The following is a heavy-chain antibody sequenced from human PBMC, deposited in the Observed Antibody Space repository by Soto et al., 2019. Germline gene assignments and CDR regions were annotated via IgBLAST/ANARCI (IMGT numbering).Heavy chain of an antibody. CDR2: IYSSGST. Sequence: SETVSLTCTVSGGSISSGGYYWSWIRQHPGKGLEWIGYIYSSGSTNYNPSLKSRVTISVDTSKNQFSLKLSSVTDADTAVYYCARASPGIVGATTVDYGGQGTLVTVSS. CDR3: ARASPGIVGATTVDY. D-gene: IGHD1-26*01. J-gene: IGHJ4*02. V-gene: IGHV4-31*03. CDR1: GGSISSGGYY.